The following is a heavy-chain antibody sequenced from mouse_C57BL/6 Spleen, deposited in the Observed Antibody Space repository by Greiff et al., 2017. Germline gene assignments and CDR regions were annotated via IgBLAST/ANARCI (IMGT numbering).Heavy chain of an antibody. V-gene: IGHV1-55*01. D-gene: IGHD1-2*01. J-gene: IGHJ4*01. CDR2: IYPGSGST. CDR3: ARRYYGPYAMDY. Sequence: QVQLQQPGAELVKPGASVKMSCKASGYTFTSYWITWVKQRPGQGLEWIGDIYPGSGSTTYNEKFKSKATLTVDTSSSTAYMQLSSLTSEDSAVYYCARRYYGPYAMDYWGQGTSVTVSS. CDR1: GYTFTSYW.